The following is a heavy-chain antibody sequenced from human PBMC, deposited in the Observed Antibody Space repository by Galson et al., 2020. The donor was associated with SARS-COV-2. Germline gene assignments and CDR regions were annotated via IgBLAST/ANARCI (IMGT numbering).Heavy chain of an antibody. Sequence: ALVKVSCKASGYTFTSYYMHWVRQAPGQGLEWMGIINPSGGSTSYAQKFQGRVTMTRDTSTSTVYMELSSLRSEDTAVYYCATTPPNNPLFVLRPKYYYYYMDVWGKGTTVTVSS. CDR3: ATTPPNNPLFVLRPKYYYYYMDV. D-gene: IGHD6-6*01. J-gene: IGHJ6*03. V-gene: IGHV1-46*01. CDR2: INPSGGST. CDR1: GYTFTSYY.